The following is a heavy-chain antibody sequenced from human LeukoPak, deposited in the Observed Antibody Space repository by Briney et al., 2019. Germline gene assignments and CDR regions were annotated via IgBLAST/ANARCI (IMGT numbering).Heavy chain of an antibody. CDR1: GFTFSSVW. V-gene: IGHV3-7*05. CDR2: IKPDGSER. CDR3: AGGQQLGY. D-gene: IGHD6-6*01. J-gene: IGHJ4*01. Sequence: PGGSLRLSCAASGFTFSSVWLSWVRQAPGKGLEWVANIKPDGSERHYVDSVKGRFTISRDNTKNSLYLQMNTLRAEDTAVYYCAGGQQLGYWGHGTLVTVSS.